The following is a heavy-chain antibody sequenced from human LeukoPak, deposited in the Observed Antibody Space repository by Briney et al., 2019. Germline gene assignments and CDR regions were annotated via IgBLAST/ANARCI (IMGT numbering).Heavy chain of an antibody. J-gene: IGHJ4*02. D-gene: IGHD6-19*01. Sequence: SETLSLTCTVSGGSISSSSYYWGWIRQPPGKGLEWIGSIYYSGSTYYNPSLKSRVTISVDTSKNQFSLKLSSVTAADTAVYYCARQGSSGWYVPYYFDYWGQGTLVTVSS. V-gene: IGHV4-39*01. CDR1: GGSISSSSYY. CDR3: ARQGSSGWYVPYYFDY. CDR2: IYYSGST.